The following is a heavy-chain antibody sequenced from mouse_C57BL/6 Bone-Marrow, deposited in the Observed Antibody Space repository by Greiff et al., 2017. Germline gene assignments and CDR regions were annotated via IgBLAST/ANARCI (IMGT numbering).Heavy chain of an antibody. CDR2: IYPGTGDT. J-gene: IGHJ2*01. V-gene: IGHV1-5*01. CDR1: GYPFTSYW. CDR3: SRLWPH. Sequence: VQLQQSGTVLARPGASVKMSCKTSGYPFTSYWMNWVKQRPGQGLDWIGVIYPGTGDTSYNQKFKGKAKLTAVKSASTAYLELSSLTDGDSAVYYCSRLWPHWGKGTTLTVSS. D-gene: IGHD1-1*02.